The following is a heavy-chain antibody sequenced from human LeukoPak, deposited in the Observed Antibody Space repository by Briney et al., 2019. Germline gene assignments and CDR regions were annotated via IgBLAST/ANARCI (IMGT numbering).Heavy chain of an antibody. D-gene: IGHD1-26*01. CDR1: GYSFTRYY. Sequence: ASVKVSCKASGYSFTRYYVQWVRQAPGQGLEWVGWINPNTGDTNYAQTFQGRVTMTSDTSVSTAYMELSGLRFDDTAVYHCATDEGGWGQGTLVTVSS. J-gene: IGHJ4*02. V-gene: IGHV1-2*02. CDR2: INPNTGDT. CDR3: ATDEGG.